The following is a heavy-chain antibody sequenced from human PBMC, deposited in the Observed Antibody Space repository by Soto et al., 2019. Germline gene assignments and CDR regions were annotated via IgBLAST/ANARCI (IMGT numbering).Heavy chain of an antibody. D-gene: IGHD2-2*01. CDR3: SRGIGYCSSTSCYPA. CDR1: GFTFSSYW. Sequence: GGSLRLSCAASGFTFSSYWMHWVRQAPGKGLVWVSRINSDGSSTSYADSVKGRFTISRDNAKNTLYLQMNSLRAEDTAVYYCSRGIGYCSSTSCYPAWGQGTTVTVSS. CDR2: INSDGSST. J-gene: IGHJ6*02. V-gene: IGHV3-74*01.